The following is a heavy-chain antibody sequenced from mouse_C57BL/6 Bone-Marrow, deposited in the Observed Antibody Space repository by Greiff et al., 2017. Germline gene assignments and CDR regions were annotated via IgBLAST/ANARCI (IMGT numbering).Heavy chain of an antibody. V-gene: IGHV7-1*01. CDR1: GFTFSDFY. CDR2: SRNKANDYTT. D-gene: IGHD2-14*01. Sequence: EVKVVESGGGLVQSGRSLRLSCATSGFTFSDFYMEWVRQAPGKGLEWIAASRNKANDYTTEYSASVKGRFIVSRDTSQSILYLQMNALRAEDTAIYYCARGYRAMDYWGQGTSVTVSS. CDR3: ARGYRAMDY. J-gene: IGHJ4*01.